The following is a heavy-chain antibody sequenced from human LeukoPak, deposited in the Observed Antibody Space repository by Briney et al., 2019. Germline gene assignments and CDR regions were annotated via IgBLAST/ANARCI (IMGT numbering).Heavy chain of an antibody. D-gene: IGHD2/OR15-2a*01. V-gene: IGHV4-34*01. CDR3: ARDFYAAGWFDY. CDR1: GGSFSGYY. J-gene: IGHJ4*02. CDR2: INHSGST. Sequence: SETLSLTCAVYGGSFSGYYWSWIRQPPGKGLEWIGEINHSGSTNYNPSLKSRVTISVDTSKNQFSLKLSSVTAADTAVYYCARDFYAAGWFDYWGQGTLVTVSS.